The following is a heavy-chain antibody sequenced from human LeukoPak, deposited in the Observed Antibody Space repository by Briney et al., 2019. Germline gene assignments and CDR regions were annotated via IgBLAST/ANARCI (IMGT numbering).Heavy chain of an antibody. V-gene: IGHV4-4*07. CDR1: GGSISSYY. Sequence: SETLSLTCTVSGGSISSYYWSWIRQPAGKGLEWIGRIYTSGSTNYNPSLKSRVTISVDTSKNQFSLKLSSVTAADTAVYYCARDRRYYCSGGSCYSLFGYWGQGTLVTVSS. J-gene: IGHJ4*02. CDR2: IYTSGST. D-gene: IGHD2-15*01. CDR3: ARDRRYYCSGGSCYSLFGY.